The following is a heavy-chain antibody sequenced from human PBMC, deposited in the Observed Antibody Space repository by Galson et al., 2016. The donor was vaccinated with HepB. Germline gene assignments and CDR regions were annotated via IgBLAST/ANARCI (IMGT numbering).Heavy chain of an antibody. D-gene: IGHD2-2*01. CDR3: ARGRPYCSSTSCYPTYYYYYGMDV. Sequence: SLRLSCAASGFTFSSYGMHWVRKAPGKGLEWVAVIWYDGSNKYYADSVKGRFTISRENSKNTLYLQMNSLRAEDTAVYYCARGRPYCSSTSCYPTYYYYYGMDVWGQGTTVTVSS. V-gene: IGHV3-33*01. CDR2: IWYDGSNK. J-gene: IGHJ6*02. CDR1: GFTFSSYG.